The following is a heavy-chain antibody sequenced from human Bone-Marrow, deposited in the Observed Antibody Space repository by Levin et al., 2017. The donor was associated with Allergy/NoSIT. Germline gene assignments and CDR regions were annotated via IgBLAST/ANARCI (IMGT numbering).Heavy chain of an antibody. J-gene: IGHJ4*02. D-gene: IGHD6-19*01. CDR2: TRNKANIYTT. Sequence: GESLKISCAASGFSFNDHSMNWVRQAPGKGLEWVGRTRNKANIYTTEYAASVKGRFTISRDDSRSSLFLQMNSLQTEDTAVYNCAREGDSSAYYIDFDYWGQGTLVTVSS. CDR1: GFSFNDHS. CDR3: AREGDSSAYYIDFDY. V-gene: IGHV3-72*01.